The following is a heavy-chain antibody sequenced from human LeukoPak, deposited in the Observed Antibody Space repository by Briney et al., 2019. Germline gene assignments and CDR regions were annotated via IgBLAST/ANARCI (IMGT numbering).Heavy chain of an antibody. CDR3: ARRLVVVAATYFWYFDL. D-gene: IGHD2-15*01. J-gene: IGHJ2*01. V-gene: IGHV3-9*01. CDR1: GFTFDDYA. CDR2: ISWNSGSI. Sequence: GGSLRLSCAASGFTFDDYAMHWVRQAPGKGLEWVSGISWNSGSIGYADSVKGRFTISRDNAKNSLHLQMNSLRAEDTALYYCARRLVVVAATYFWYFDLWGRGTLVTVSS.